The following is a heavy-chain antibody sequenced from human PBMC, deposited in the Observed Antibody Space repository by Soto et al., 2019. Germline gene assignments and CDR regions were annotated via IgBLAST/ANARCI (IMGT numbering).Heavy chain of an antibody. Sequence: QVHLVQSGAEVKKPGASVKVSCQGSGYAFTTYGITWVRQAPGQGLEWMGWISAHNGNTNYAQKLQGRVTVTRDTSTSTAYMERRSLRYDDTAVYYCARWRYGDYWGQGALVTVSS. J-gene: IGHJ4*02. CDR1: GYAFTTYG. CDR2: ISAHNGNT. D-gene: IGHD1-1*01. CDR3: ARWRYGDY. V-gene: IGHV1-18*01.